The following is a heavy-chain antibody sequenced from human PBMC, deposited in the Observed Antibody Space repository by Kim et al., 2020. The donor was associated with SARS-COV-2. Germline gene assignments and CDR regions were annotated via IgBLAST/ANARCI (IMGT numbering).Heavy chain of an antibody. D-gene: IGHD3-22*01. Sequence: GESLKISCKGSGYSFTSYWIGWVRQMPGKGLEWMGIIYPGDSDTRYSPSFQGQVTISADKSISTAYLQWSSLKASDTAMYYCARQSFVWQVVNDAFDIWGQGTMVTVSS. V-gene: IGHV5-51*01. CDR3: ARQSFVWQVVNDAFDI. CDR1: GYSFTSYW. CDR2: IYPGDSDT. J-gene: IGHJ3*02.